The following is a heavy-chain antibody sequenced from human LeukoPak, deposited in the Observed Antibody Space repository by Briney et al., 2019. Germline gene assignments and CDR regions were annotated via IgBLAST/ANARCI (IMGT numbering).Heavy chain of an antibody. CDR3: ARDWGYSVDY. CDR1: GFTFSSYG. D-gene: IGHD2-21*01. J-gene: IGHJ4*02. CDR2: IRYDGSNK. V-gene: IGHV3-30*02. Sequence: GGSLRLSCAASGFTFSSYGMHWVRQAPGKGLEWVAFIRYDGSNKYYAGSVKGRFTISRDNSKNTLYLQMNSLRGDDAAVYYCARDWGYSVDYWGQGTLVTVSS.